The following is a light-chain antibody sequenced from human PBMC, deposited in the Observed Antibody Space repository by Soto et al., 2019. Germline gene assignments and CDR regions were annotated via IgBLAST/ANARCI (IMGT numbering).Light chain of an antibody. J-gene: IGKJ5*01. CDR1: QSVGSD. Sequence: EIVMTQSPATLSVSPLERSTLSFMASQSVGSDLAWYQQKPGQAPRLVIYDIFTRATGVPDRFSGSGSGTDFTLTISRLEPEDFAVYYCQQYGTSLMTFGQGTRLEI. CDR2: DIF. CDR3: QQYGTSLMT. V-gene: IGKV3-20*01.